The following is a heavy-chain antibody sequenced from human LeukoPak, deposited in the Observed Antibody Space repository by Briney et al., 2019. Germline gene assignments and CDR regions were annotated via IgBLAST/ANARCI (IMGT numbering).Heavy chain of an antibody. V-gene: IGHV3-53*01. D-gene: IGHD3-22*01. CDR3: ARVGYDSSGYYYFDY. CDR1: GFTDSSNY. Sequence: PGGSLRLSCAASGFTDSSNYMSWVRQAPGKGLEWVSVIYSGGSTYYADSVKGRFTISRDNSKNTLYLQMNSLRAEDTAVYYCARVGYDSSGYYYFDYWGQGTLVTVSS. J-gene: IGHJ4*02. CDR2: IYSGGST.